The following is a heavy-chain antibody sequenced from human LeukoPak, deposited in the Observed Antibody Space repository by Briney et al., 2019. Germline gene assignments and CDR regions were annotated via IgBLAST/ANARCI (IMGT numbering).Heavy chain of an antibody. J-gene: IGHJ4*02. CDR3: ARGGSLTYYYDSSGYYNDY. V-gene: IGHV1-2*02. Sequence: ASVKVCCKASGYTFTGYYMHWVRQAPGQGLEWMGWINPNSDGTNYAQKFQVRVTMTRETSISTAYMELSGLRADDTDVYYCARGGSLTYYYDSSGYYNDYWGQGTLVTVSS. CDR1: GYTFTGYY. CDR2: INPNSDGT. D-gene: IGHD3-22*01.